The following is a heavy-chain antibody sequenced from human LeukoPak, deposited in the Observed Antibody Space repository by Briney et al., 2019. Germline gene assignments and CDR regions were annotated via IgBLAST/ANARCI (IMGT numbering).Heavy chain of an antibody. CDR2: ISHSGTT. CDR1: GGSINTYY. V-gene: IGHV4-59*01. Sequence: PSETVSLTCTDSGGSINTYYWNWIRQPPGKRLEWIGFISHSGTTNYNPSLKSRVTMSVDTSKNQFTLNLSSVTAADTAVYYCVRVWGGYSGSDYWGQGTLVTVSS. J-gene: IGHJ4*02. CDR3: VRVWGGYSGSDY. D-gene: IGHD5-12*01.